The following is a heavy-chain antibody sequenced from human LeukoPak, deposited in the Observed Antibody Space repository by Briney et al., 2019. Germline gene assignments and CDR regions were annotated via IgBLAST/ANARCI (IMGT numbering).Heavy chain of an antibody. V-gene: IGHV3-23*01. CDR3: AKKAGATGTIGSFNY. Sequence: SGGSLRLFCAASGFTFSTSGMNWARQAPGKGLEWVSGISASGGSTYYADSVKGRFTISRDNSKNTLYLQMNSLRAEDTAVYYCAKKAGATGTIGSFNYWGQGTLVTVSS. J-gene: IGHJ4*02. D-gene: IGHD1-26*01. CDR2: ISASGGST. CDR1: GFTFSTSG.